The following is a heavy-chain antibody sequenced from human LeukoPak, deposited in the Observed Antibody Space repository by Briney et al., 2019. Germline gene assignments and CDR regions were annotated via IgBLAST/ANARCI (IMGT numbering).Heavy chain of an antibody. CDR3: ARQGGDILTGYLDY. CDR1: GFTFSDYY. V-gene: IGHV3-11*03. Sequence: PGGSLRLSCATSGFTFSDYYMSWIRQAPGKGLEWVSYISSSGTYINSADSVKGRFTISRDYPKNSLYLQMSSLRAEDTAVYYCARQGGDILTGYLDYWGQGTLVTVSP. J-gene: IGHJ4*02. D-gene: IGHD3-9*01. CDR2: ISSSGTYI.